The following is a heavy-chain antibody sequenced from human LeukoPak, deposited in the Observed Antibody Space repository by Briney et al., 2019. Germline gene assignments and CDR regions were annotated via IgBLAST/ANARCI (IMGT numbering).Heavy chain of an antibody. J-gene: IGHJ4*02. CDR2: IIPIFGTA. D-gene: IGHD3-3*01. CDR3: AREEVTIFGVVIPLSY. Sequence: SVKVSCKASGGTFSSYAISWVRQAPGQGLEWMGAIIPIFGTANYAQKFQGRVTITTDESTSTAYMELSSLRSEDTAVYYCAREEVTIFGVVIPLSYWGQGTLVTVSS. V-gene: IGHV1-69*05. CDR1: GGTFSSYA.